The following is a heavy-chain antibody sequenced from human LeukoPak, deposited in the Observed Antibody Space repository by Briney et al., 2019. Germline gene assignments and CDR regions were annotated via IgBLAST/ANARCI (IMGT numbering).Heavy chain of an antibody. V-gene: IGHV3-30-3*01. CDR3: ARGVSGETRSSTSWEGDY. J-gene: IGHJ4*02. CDR1: GFTFSSYA. CDR2: ISYDGSNK. D-gene: IGHD2-2*01. Sequence: GGSLRLSCAASGFTFSSYAMHWVRQAPGKGLEWVAVISYDGSNKYYADSVKGRFTISRDNSKNTLYLQMNSLRAEDTAVYYCARGVSGETRSSTSWEGDYWGQGTLVTVSS.